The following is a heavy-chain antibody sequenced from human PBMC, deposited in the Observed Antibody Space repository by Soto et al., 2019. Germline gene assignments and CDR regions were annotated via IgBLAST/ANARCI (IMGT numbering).Heavy chain of an antibody. CDR1: GFTVSSKY. Sequence: GGSLRLSCAASGFTVSSKYMSWVRQAPGKGLEWVSLIQSGGTTYYADSVKGRFTISRDNSKNTLHLQMNSLRAEDTAVYYCAKDKYSSNPRSPPYYYYRMDVWGQGTTVTVS. CDR2: IQSGGTT. D-gene: IGHD6-13*01. CDR3: AKDKYSSNPRSPPYYYYRMDV. J-gene: IGHJ6*02. V-gene: IGHV3-53*01.